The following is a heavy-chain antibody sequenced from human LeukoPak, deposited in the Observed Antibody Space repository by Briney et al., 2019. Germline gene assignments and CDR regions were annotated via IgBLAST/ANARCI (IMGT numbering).Heavy chain of an antibody. J-gene: IGHJ4*01. V-gene: IGHV3-74*03. Sequence: GGSLRLSCAASGFTFSTYWMHWVRQAPGKGRVWVSQMNRDSGRTMYADSVKGRLTISRDNAKNTVYLQINSVRAEETAMSYCARGRNGFFDYWGHGTLVTVSS. CDR3: ARGRNGFFDY. D-gene: IGHD5-24*01. CDR1: GFTFSTYW. CDR2: MNRDSGRT.